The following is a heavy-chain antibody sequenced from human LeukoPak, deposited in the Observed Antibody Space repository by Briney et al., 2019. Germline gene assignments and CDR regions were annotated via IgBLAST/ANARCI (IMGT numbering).Heavy chain of an antibody. CDR2: IRSKAYGGTT. D-gene: IGHD3-10*01. Sequence: GGSLRLSCTASGFTFGDYAMSWVRQAPGKGLEWVGFIRSKAYGGTTEYAASVKGRFTISRDDSKSIAYLQMNRLKTEDTAVYYCIRVSAMVRGASNAFDIWGQGTMVTVSS. J-gene: IGHJ3*02. CDR3: IRVSAMVRGASNAFDI. CDR1: GFTFGDYA. V-gene: IGHV3-49*04.